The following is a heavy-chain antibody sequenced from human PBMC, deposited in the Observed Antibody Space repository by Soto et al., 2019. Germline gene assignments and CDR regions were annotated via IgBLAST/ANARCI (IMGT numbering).Heavy chain of an antibody. Sequence: PSEILSLTCAVYGGSFSGYYWSWIRQPPGKGLEWIGEINHSGSTNYNPSLKSRVTISVDTSKNQFSLKLSSVTAADTAVYYCASVLSSSNPPYYYGMDVWGQGTTVTVSS. CDR2: INHSGST. D-gene: IGHD6-6*01. J-gene: IGHJ6*02. V-gene: IGHV4-34*01. CDR1: GGSFSGYY. CDR3: ASVLSSSNPPYYYGMDV.